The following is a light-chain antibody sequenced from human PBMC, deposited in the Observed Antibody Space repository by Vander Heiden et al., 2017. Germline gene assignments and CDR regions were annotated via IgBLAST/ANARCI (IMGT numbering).Light chain of an antibody. Sequence: EIVMTQSPATLSVSPGERATLSCRASQSVSSNLAWYQQKPCQAPRLLIYGASTRATAFPARFSGSGSGTEFTLTISSLQSEDFAAYYCHQYNNWPHSCGQGTKVEIK. V-gene: IGKV3-15*01. CDR1: QSVSSN. CDR3: HQYNNWPHS. CDR2: GAS. J-gene: IGKJ1*01.